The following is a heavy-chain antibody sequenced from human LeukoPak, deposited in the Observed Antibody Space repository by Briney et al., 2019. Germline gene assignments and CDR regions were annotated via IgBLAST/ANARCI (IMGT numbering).Heavy chain of an antibody. CDR1: GYTFTSNW. D-gene: IGHD2-2*01. J-gene: IGHJ4*02. CDR3: ARVGDIVVVPAAEYYFDY. Sequence: GESLKISCKGSGYTFTSNWIGWVRQMPGKGLEWMGIIYPGDSETRYSPSFKGQVTTSADRFINTAYLRWSSLKASDTALYYCARVGDIVVVPAAEYYFDYWGQGTLVTVSS. V-gene: IGHV5-51*01. CDR2: IYPGDSET.